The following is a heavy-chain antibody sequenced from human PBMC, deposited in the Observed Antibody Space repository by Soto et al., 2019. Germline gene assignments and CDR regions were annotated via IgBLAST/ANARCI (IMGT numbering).Heavy chain of an antibody. CDR3: AKDGYCSSSGCYGAGNWFDP. J-gene: IGHJ5*02. D-gene: IGHD2-2*01. CDR1: GFTFSSYA. CDR2: ISGSGGST. Sequence: EVQLLESGGGLVQPGGSLRLSCAASGFTFSSYAMSWVRQAPGKGLEWVSAISGSGGSTYYADSVKGRFTISRDNSKNTLYRKRDRLRAEDTAVYYCAKDGYCSSSGCYGAGNWFDPWGQGTLVTVSS. V-gene: IGHV3-23*01.